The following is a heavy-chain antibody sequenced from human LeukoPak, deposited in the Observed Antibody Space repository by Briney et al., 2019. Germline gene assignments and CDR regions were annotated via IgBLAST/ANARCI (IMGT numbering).Heavy chain of an antibody. CDR3: ARHLSPGNYYDSSGSELYFDY. D-gene: IGHD3-22*01. Sequence: PSETLSLTCAVYGVSFSDYYWSWIRQPPGKGLEWIGSIYYSGSTYYNPSLKSRVTISVDTSKNQFSLKLSSVTAADTAVYYCARHLSPGNYYDSSGSELYFDYWGQGTLVTVSS. V-gene: IGHV4-34*01. CDR1: GVSFSDYY. J-gene: IGHJ4*02. CDR2: IYYSGST.